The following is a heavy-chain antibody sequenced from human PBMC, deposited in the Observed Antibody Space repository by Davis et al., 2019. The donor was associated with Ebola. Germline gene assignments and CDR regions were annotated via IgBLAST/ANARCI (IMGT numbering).Heavy chain of an antibody. J-gene: IGHJ4*02. D-gene: IGHD3-16*01. CDR1: GYSLTDLS. CDR2: FDPKYGEP. CDR3: TVGGQDGGFDY. Sequence: ASVKVSCKVSGYSLTDLSIHWVRQAPGKGLEWMGSFDPKYGEPIYAQKFQDRLTMTEDTSTDTAYMELSRLRSDDTAVYYCTVGGQDGGFDYWGQGALVPVSS. V-gene: IGHV1-24*01.